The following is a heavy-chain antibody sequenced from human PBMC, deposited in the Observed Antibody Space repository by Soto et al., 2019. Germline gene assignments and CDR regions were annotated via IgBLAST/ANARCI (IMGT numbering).Heavy chain of an antibody. Sequence: GESLKISCQGSGSSFTAYWIAWVRQVPGKGLEWMGIIYPGDSDTRYSPSFQGQVTISADKSISTAYLQWSSLKASDTAMYYCARQGYTYAYDYWGQGTQVTVSS. J-gene: IGHJ4*02. CDR1: GSSFTAYW. CDR2: IYPGDSDT. D-gene: IGHD3-16*01. V-gene: IGHV5-51*01. CDR3: ARQGYTYAYDY.